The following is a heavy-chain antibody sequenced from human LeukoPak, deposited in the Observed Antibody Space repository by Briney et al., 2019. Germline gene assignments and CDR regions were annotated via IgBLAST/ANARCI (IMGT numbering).Heavy chain of an antibody. CDR1: GFTFRGYA. V-gene: IGHV3-30*04. D-gene: IGHD2-21*02. Sequence: GGSLRLSCAASGFTFRGYAMHWVRQAPGKGLEWVAVISYDGSKKYYADSVTGRFTVSRDNSNNTLYLQVNSLSTEDTAVYYCARAGTANDSFDMWGQGTTVTVSS. CDR3: ARAGTANDSFDM. J-gene: IGHJ3*02. CDR2: ISYDGSKK.